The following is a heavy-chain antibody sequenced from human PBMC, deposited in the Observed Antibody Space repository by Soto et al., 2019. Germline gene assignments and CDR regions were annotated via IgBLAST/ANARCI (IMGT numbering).Heavy chain of an antibody. D-gene: IGHD3-3*01. CDR2: IYYSGST. CDR1: GGSISSYY. Sequence: PSETLSLTCTVSGGSISSYYWSWIRQPPGKGLEWIGYIYYSGSTNYNPSLKSRVTISVDTSKNQFSLKLSSVTAADTAVYYCARGFWSGPSYGMDVWGQGTTVTVSS. J-gene: IGHJ6*02. V-gene: IGHV4-59*01. CDR3: ARGFWSGPSYGMDV.